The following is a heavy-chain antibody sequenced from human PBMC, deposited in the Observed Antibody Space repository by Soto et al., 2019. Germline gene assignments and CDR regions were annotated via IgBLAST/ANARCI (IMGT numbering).Heavy chain of an antibody. CDR2: MYSRGNT. CDR3: ARHSIRFLEWYYTGGYYYMDV. D-gene: IGHD3-3*01. J-gene: IGHJ6*03. Sequence: SETLSLTCTVSGGSISSANYYWGWIRQPPGKGLEWIGSMYSRGNTYYNPSLKSRVTVSVDTSKNHFSLKLSSVTAADTAVYYCARHSIRFLEWYYTGGYYYMDVWGKGTTVTVSS. CDR1: GGSISSANYY. V-gene: IGHV4-39*01.